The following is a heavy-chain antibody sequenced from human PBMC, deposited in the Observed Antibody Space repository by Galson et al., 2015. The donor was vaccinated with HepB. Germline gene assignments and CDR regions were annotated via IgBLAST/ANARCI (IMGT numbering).Heavy chain of an antibody. J-gene: IGHJ3*02. CDR2: IIPILGIA. CDR3: ARVPATSSSGYYSGAFDI. D-gene: IGHD3-22*01. Sequence: SVKVSCKASGGTFSSYTISWVRQAPGQGLEWMGRIIPILGIANYAQKFQGRVTITADKSASTAYMELSSLRSEDTAVYYCARVPATSSSGYYSGAFDIWGQGTMVTVSS. CDR1: GGTFSSYT. V-gene: IGHV1-69*02.